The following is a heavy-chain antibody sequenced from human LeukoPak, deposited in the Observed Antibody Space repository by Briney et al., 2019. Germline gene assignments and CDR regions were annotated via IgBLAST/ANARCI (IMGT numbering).Heavy chain of an antibody. CDR1: GFTFDDYA. Sequence: GGSLRLSCAASGFTFDDYAMHWVRQAPGKGLEWVSLVSGGAGRAFYADSVKGRFTISRDNNKKSLYLQMNSLGAEDTALYYCANGVADYFGSGSYYQYYYYYAMDVWGQGTTVTVSS. D-gene: IGHD3-10*01. CDR2: VSGGAGRA. V-gene: IGHV3-43*02. J-gene: IGHJ6*02. CDR3: ANGVADYFGSGSYYQYYYYYAMDV.